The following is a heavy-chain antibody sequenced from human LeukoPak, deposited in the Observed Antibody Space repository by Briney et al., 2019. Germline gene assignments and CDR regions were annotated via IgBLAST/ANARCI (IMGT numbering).Heavy chain of an antibody. J-gene: IGHJ4*02. CDR1: GYTFTGYY. V-gene: IGHV1-2*02. D-gene: IGHD3-22*01. CDR3: ARDMAQESYYYDSSGYTSNFDY. Sequence: ASVKASCKASGYTFTGYYMHWVRQAPGQGLEWMGWINPNSGGTNYAQKFQGRVTMTRDTSISTAYMELSRLRSDDTAVYYCARDMAQESYYYDSSGYTSNFDYWGQGTLVTVSS. CDR2: INPNSGGT.